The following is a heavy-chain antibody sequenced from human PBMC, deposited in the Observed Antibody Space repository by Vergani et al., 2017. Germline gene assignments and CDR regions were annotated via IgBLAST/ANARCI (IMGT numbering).Heavy chain of an antibody. Sequence: QVQLVESGGGVVQPGRSLRLSCAASGFTFSSYAMHWVRQAPGKGLEWVAVISYDGSNKYYADSVKGRFTISRDNSKNTLYLQMNSLRAEDTAVYYCARNLGYCSSTSCFDYYMDVWGKGTTVTVSS. D-gene: IGHD2-2*01. CDR1: GFTFSSYA. V-gene: IGHV3-30*07. J-gene: IGHJ6*03. CDR2: ISYDGSNK. CDR3: ARNLGYCSSTSCFDYYMDV.